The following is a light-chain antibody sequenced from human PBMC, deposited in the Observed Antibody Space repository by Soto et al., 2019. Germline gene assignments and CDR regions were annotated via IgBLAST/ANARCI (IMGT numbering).Light chain of an antibody. CDR1: QSLSSW. CDR2: DAS. Sequence: DIQMTQSPSTLSASVGDRVTITCRASQSLSSWLAWYQQKPGKAPKLLIYDASNLESGVPSRFSGSGSGTEFTLTINSLQPDDFATYYCQQYNSYSQTFGQGTKVEIK. J-gene: IGKJ1*01. V-gene: IGKV1-5*01. CDR3: QQYNSYSQT.